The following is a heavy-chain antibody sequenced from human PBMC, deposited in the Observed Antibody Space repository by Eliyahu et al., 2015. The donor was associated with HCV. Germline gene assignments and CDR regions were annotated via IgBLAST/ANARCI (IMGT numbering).Heavy chain of an antibody. J-gene: IGHJ5*02. CDR2: IHYSGST. CDR1: GGSITTYY. D-gene: IGHD6-19*01. V-gene: IGHV4-59*01. CDR3: ASGGGGIAVAGTGGWFDP. Sequence: QVQLQESGPGLVKPSETLSLTCTVSGGSITTYYWGWIRQPPGKGLEWIGYIHYSGSTNSNPSLKSRVTISVDTSKNQFSLNLTSVTAADTAVYYCASGGGGIAVAGTGGWFDPWGQGTLVTVSS.